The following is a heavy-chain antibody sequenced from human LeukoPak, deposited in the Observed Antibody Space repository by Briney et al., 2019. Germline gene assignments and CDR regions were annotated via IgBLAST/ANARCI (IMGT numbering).Heavy chain of an antibody. CDR2: ISSSSSYI. CDR1: GFSFSDSW. V-gene: IGHV3-21*01. J-gene: IGHJ4*02. D-gene: IGHD2-2*01. Sequence: GGWLRLSCAASGFSFSDSWMSWVRRAPGKGLEWVSYISSSSSYIHYADSVKGRFTISRDNAKKSLYLQMNSLRAEDTAVYYCARAPLHLAMYHYFDYWGQGTLVTVSS. CDR3: ARAPLHLAMYHYFDY.